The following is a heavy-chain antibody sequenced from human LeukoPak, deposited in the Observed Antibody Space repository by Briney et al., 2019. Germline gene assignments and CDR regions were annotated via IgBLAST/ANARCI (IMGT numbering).Heavy chain of an antibody. Sequence: PSETLSLTCTVSGGSVSSGSYYWSWIRQPPGKGLEWIGYIYYSGSTNYNPSLKSRVTISVDTSKNQFSLKLSSVTAADTAVYYCAREIGYCSSTSCPRWFDPWGQGTLVTVSS. CDR3: AREIGYCSSTSCPRWFDP. CDR2: IYYSGST. D-gene: IGHD2-2*01. J-gene: IGHJ5*02. CDR1: GGSVSSGSYY. V-gene: IGHV4-61*01.